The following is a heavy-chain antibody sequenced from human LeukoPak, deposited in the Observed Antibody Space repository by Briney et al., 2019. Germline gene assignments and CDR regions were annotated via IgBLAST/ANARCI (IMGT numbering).Heavy chain of an antibody. CDR1: GFTFSSCA. CDR2: ISGSGGST. D-gene: IGHD3-10*01. V-gene: IGHV3-23*01. Sequence: GGSLSLTCAASGFTFSSCANSWVRQAPRQGLELVWAISGSGGSTYNADSVKGRFTIARDNSKNTLYLQMNSLRAEDTAVYYCSKDLYYGSGSYDNGYWGQGTLVTVSS. CDR3: SKDLYYGSGSYDNGY. J-gene: IGHJ4*02.